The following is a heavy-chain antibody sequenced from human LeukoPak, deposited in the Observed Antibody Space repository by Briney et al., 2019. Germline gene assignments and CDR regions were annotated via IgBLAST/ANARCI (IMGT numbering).Heavy chain of an antibody. CDR2: IYYSGST. CDR1: GGSISSYY. CDR3: ARVMFSVAGAKFDY. V-gene: IGHV4-59*01. J-gene: IGHJ4*02. Sequence: SETLSLTCTVSGGSISSYYWSWIRQPPGKALEWIGYIYYSGSTNYNPSLKSRVTISVDTSKNQFSLKLSSVTAADTAVYYCARVMFSVAGAKFDYWGQGTLVTVSS. D-gene: IGHD6-19*01.